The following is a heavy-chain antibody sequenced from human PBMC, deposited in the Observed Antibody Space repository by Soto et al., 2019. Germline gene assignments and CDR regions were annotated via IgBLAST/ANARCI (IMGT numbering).Heavy chain of an antibody. CDR2: IWYDGSNK. J-gene: IGHJ1*01. Sequence: GSLRLSCAVSGFAFSSYGMHWVRQAPGKGLEWVAVIWYDGSNKYYADSVKGRFTISRDNSKNTLYLQMNSLRAEDTAVYYCARVRDYGDYGYLQHWGQGTLVTVSS. D-gene: IGHD4-17*01. CDR3: ARVRDYGDYGYLQH. CDR1: GFAFSSYG. V-gene: IGHV3-33*01.